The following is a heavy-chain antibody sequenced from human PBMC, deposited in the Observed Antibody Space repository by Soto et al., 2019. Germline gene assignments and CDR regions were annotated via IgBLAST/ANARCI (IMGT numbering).Heavy chain of an antibody. Sequence: PVGSVRLSCAASGFTISSNAMYWVRQAPGKGLEWVSAISDRGATTHYADSVKGRFTISRDTSKNTLYLQLNTLRADDTAVYYCAKDKPGTTSFDYWGQGTLVTVSS. CDR2: ISDRGATT. J-gene: IGHJ4*02. V-gene: IGHV3-23*01. D-gene: IGHD1-1*01. CDR1: GFTISSNA. CDR3: AKDKPGTTSFDY.